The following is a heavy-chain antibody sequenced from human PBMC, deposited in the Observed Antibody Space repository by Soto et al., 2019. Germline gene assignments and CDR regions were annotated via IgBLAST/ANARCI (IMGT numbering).Heavy chain of an antibody. CDR1: GFTLSDYY. J-gene: IGHJ4*02. Sequence: QVQLVESGGGLVKPGGSLRLSCVASGFTLSDYYMSWIRQAPGKGPEWVSHTSGSGNTIDYADSVKGRFTISRDNAKNSLHLQMNSLRDDDTAVFYCARGRYALDYWGQGTRVTVSS. V-gene: IGHV3-11*01. CDR3: ARGRYALDY. CDR2: TSGSGNTI. D-gene: IGHD3-16*01.